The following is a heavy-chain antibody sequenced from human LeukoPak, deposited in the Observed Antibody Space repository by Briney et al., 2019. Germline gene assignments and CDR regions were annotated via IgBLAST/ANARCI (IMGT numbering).Heavy chain of an antibody. V-gene: IGHV3-33*06. D-gene: IGHD3-16*01. Sequence: GGSLRLSCAASGFTFNSYGMHWVPQAPGKGLEWVAVFWYDGSYKYYAGSVKGRFTISRDNSKNTLYLQMNSLRAEDTAVYYCAKDLCGDRGTWDYWGQGTLVTVSS. J-gene: IGHJ4*02. CDR2: FWYDGSYK. CDR3: AKDLCGDRGTWDY. CDR1: GFTFNSYG.